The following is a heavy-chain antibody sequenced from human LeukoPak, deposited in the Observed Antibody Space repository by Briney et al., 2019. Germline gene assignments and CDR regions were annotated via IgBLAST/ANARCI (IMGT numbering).Heavy chain of an antibody. V-gene: IGHV3-23*01. CDR1: GFTFNTYD. Sequence: GGSLRLSCEASGFTFNTYDMSWVRQAPGRGLEWVSTVSGTGDTTVYADSVKGRFTISRDNSRNTVHLQMNSLRAEDTAVYYCARSTVTTPWGQGTLVTVSS. D-gene: IGHD4-17*01. J-gene: IGHJ5*02. CDR3: ARSTVTTP. CDR2: VSGTGDTT.